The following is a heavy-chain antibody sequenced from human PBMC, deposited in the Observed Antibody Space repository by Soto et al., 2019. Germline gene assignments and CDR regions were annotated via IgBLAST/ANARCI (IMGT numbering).Heavy chain of an antibody. V-gene: IGHV4-34*01. J-gene: IGHJ5*02. D-gene: IGHD6-13*01. Sequence: SETLSLTCTVSGGSISNYYWSWFRQTPGKGLEWIGEINHSGSTNYNPSLKSRVTMSIDTSKNQFSLKLSSVTAADTAVYYCARQGVAAAGINWFDPWGQGTLVTVSS. CDR3: ARQGVAAAGINWFDP. CDR1: GGSISNYY. CDR2: INHSGST.